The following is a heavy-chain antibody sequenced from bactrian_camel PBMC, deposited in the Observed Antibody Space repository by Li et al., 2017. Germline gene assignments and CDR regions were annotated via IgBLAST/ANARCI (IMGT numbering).Heavy chain of an antibody. J-gene: IGHJ6*01. D-gene: IGHD4*01. V-gene: IGHV3S53*01. CDR2: IASDGTT. CDR1: GYRYRRYW. Sequence: HVQLVESGGDSVQAGGSLRLSCVVSGYRYRRYWMGWFRQAPGSEREGVASIASDGTTNYADSVKGRFTISRGNVNTKTILYLRMDSLRPEDTAMYTCAMRTTPLDLAYYSEVAPADFTDWGQGTQVTVS. CDR3: AMRTTPLDLAYYSEVAPADFTD.